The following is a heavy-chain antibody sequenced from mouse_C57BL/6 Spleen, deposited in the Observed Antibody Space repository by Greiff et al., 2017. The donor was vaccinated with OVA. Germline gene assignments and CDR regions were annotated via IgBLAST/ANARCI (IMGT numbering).Heavy chain of an antibody. CDR3: ARSPLHLKTKGYFDV. D-gene: IGHD6-1*01. Sequence: QVQLQQSGTELVKPGASVKLSCKASGYTFTSYWMHWVKQRPGQGLEWIGNINPSNGGTNYNEKFKSKATLTVDKSSSTAYMQLSSLTSEDSAVYYCARSPLHLKTKGYFDVWGKGTTVTVSS. CDR1: GYTFTSYW. J-gene: IGHJ1*03. V-gene: IGHV1-53*01. CDR2: INPSNGGT.